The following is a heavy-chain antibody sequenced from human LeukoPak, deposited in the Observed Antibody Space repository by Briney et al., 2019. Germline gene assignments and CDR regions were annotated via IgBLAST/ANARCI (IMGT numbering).Heavy chain of an antibody. CDR1: GYTFTNYY. CDR3: AREKNYYFDS. V-gene: IGHV1-2*02. CDR2: INPNNGVT. J-gene: IGHJ4*02. Sequence: ASVKVSCKASGYTFTNYYIHWVRQAPGQGLEWMGWINPNNGVTNYAQKFQGRVTMTRDTSISTAFMEMSSLRSDEMAVYYCAREKNYYFDSWGQGTLVTVPS. D-gene: IGHD1-7*01.